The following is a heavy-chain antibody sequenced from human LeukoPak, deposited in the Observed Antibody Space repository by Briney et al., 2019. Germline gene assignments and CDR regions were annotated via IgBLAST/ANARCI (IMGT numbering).Heavy chain of an antibody. CDR3: ARVDYGGNSWVFDY. CDR1: GFTFSSYA. V-gene: IGHV3-23*01. J-gene: IGHJ4*02. D-gene: IGHD4-23*01. Sequence: GGSLRLSCAASGFTFSSYAMSWVRQAPGKGLEWVSAISGSSSSTYYADSVKGRFTISRDNAKNSLYLQMNSLRAEDTAVYYCARVDYGGNSWVFDYWGQGTLVTVSS. CDR2: ISGSSSST.